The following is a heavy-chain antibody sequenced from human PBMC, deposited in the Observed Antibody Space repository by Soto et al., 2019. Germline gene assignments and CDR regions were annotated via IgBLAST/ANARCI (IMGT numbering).Heavy chain of an antibody. D-gene: IGHD6-6*01. V-gene: IGHV1-3*01. Sequence: ASVKVSCKASGYTFTSYAMHWVRQAPRQRLEWMGWINAGNGNTKYSQKFQGRVTITRDTSASTAYMELSSLRSEDTAVYYCARESIAAPRGGNYFDYWGQGTLVTVSS. CDR1: GYTFTSYA. J-gene: IGHJ4*02. CDR2: INAGNGNT. CDR3: ARESIAAPRGGNYFDY.